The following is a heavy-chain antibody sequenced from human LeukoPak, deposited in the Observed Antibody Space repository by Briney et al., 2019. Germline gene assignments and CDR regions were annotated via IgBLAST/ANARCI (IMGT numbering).Heavy chain of an antibody. J-gene: IGHJ4*02. Sequence: GRSLRLSCAASGFSFSNYGIHWVRQAPGKGLEWVAVISYDGNNKYYADSVKGRFTISRDNSKNTLYLQMNSLRAEDTAVYYCARFNYYDSSGHFDYWGRGTLVTVSS. CDR2: ISYDGNNK. D-gene: IGHD3-22*01. V-gene: IGHV3-30*03. CDR1: GFSFSNYG. CDR3: ARFNYYDSSGHFDY.